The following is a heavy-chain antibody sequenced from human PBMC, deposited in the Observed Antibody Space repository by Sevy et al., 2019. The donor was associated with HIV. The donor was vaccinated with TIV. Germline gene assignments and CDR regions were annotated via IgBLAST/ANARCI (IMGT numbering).Heavy chain of an antibody. CDR1: GFTFSDYY. CDR2: ISNSGRTM. CDR3: AREVEGVRGVFDY. D-gene: IGHD3-10*01. V-gene: IGHV3-11*01. Sequence: GGSLRLSCAASGFTFSDYYMNWIRQAPGKGLEWVSYISNSGRTMYYADSVKGRFTISRDNAKNSLYLEMNSLRAEDTAVYYCAREVEGVRGVFDYWGQGTLVTVSS. J-gene: IGHJ4*02.